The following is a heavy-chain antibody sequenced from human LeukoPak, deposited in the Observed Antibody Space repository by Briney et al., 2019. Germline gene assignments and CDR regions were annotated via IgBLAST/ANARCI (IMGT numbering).Heavy chain of an antibody. CDR1: GFTFSHYW. V-gene: IGHV3-7*01. CDR2: IKEDGSET. Sequence: PGGSLRLSCAASGFTFSHYWMTWVRQAPGKGLEWVANIKEDGSETYYGDSVKGRFTISRDNAHNSLYLQMNSVTAEDMALYYCARDFGTTYETSGPLGYWGQGTLVTVSS. D-gene: IGHD3-22*01. J-gene: IGHJ4*02. CDR3: ARDFGTTYETSGPLGY.